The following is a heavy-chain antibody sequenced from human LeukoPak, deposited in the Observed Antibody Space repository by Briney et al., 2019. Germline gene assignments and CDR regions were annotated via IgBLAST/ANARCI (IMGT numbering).Heavy chain of an antibody. J-gene: IGHJ4*02. CDR3: ARDARYYDSSGILGY. CDR2: ISYDGSNK. CDR1: GFTFSSYA. Sequence: GGSLRLSCAASGFTFSSYAMHWVRQAPGKGLEWVAVISYDGSNKYYADSVKGRFTISRDNSKNTLYLQMNSLRAEDTAVYYCARDARYYDSSGILGYWGQGTLVTVSS. V-gene: IGHV3-30-3*01. D-gene: IGHD3-22*01.